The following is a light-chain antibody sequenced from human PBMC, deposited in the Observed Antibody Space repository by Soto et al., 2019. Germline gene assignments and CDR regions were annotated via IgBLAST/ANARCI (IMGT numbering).Light chain of an antibody. Sequence: EIVLTQSPGTLSLSPGERVTLSCRASQSVGTSYLAWYQQKPGQAPRLLFSGASSRATGIPDRFSGSGSGTDFTLTISRLEPEDFAVYYCQQYGSTPLTFGGGTKVEIK. V-gene: IGKV3-20*01. CDR3: QQYGSTPLT. CDR2: GAS. CDR1: QSVGTSY. J-gene: IGKJ4*01.